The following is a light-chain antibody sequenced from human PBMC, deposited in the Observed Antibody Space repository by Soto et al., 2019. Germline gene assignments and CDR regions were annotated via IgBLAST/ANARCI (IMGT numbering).Light chain of an antibody. J-gene: IGKJ2*01. CDR1: QSVSSSY. CDR2: GAS. V-gene: IGKV3-20*01. Sequence: EIVLTQSPGTLSLSPGESATLSCRASQSVSSSYLAWYQQRPGQAPRLLIYGASSRATGIPDRFSGSGSGTDFTLTISRLDPEDFAEYYCQQYGSSQYTFGQGTKLEIK. CDR3: QQYGSSQYT.